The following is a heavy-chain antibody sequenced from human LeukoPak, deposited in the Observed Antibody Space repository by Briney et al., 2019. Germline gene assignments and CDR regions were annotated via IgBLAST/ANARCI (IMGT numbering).Heavy chain of an antibody. J-gene: IGHJ4*02. CDR2: IYYSGST. Sequence: PSETLSLTCTVSGGSISSGGYYWSWIRQHPGKGLEWIGYIYYSGSTYYNPSLKSRVTISVDTSKNQFSLKLSSVTAADTAVYYCARHVAHGGYSRGADYWGQGTLVTVSS. D-gene: IGHD5-18*01. CDR1: GGSISSGGYY. V-gene: IGHV4-31*03. CDR3: ARHVAHGGYSRGADY.